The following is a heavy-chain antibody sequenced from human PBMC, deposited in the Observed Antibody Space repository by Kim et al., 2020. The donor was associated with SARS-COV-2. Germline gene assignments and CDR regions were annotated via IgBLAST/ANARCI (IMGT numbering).Heavy chain of an antibody. D-gene: IGHD1-1*01. CDR1: GYTFTSYG. Sequence: ASVKVSCQASGYTFTSYGINWLRQAPGQGLEWLGWISTYNSNTNYAQKVQGRVTMTTDTSTSTVYMELRSLRSDDTAVYYCARCDGNSWSVQNDYWGQGTLVTVSS. CDR2: ISTYNSNT. V-gene: IGHV1-18*04. CDR3: ARCDGNSWSVQNDY. J-gene: IGHJ4*02.